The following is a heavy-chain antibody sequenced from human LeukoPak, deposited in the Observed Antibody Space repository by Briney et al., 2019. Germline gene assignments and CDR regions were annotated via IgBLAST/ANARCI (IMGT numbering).Heavy chain of an antibody. D-gene: IGHD3-22*01. Sequence: ASVKVSCKASGYTFTGYYMHWERQAPGQGLEWMGWINPNSGGTNYAQKFQGRVTMTRDTSISTAYMELSRLRSDDTAVYYCARPLYDSSGYYYVAAFDIWGQGTMVTVSS. J-gene: IGHJ3*02. V-gene: IGHV1-2*02. CDR2: INPNSGGT. CDR1: GYTFTGYY. CDR3: ARPLYDSSGYYYVAAFDI.